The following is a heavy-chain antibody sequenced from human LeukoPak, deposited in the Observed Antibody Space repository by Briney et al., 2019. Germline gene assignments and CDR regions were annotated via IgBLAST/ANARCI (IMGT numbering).Heavy chain of an antibody. CDR3: ARCPTYCSGGSCYSFHYMDV. CDR2: IKQDGSEK. J-gene: IGHJ6*03. D-gene: IGHD2-15*01. V-gene: IGHV3-7*01. CDR1: GFTFSSYW. Sequence: GGSLRLSCAASGFTFSSYWMSWVRQAPGKGLEWVANIKQDGSEKYYVDSVKGRFTISRDNAKNSLYLQMNSLRAEDTAVYYCARCPTYCSGGSCYSFHYMDVWGKGTTVTISS.